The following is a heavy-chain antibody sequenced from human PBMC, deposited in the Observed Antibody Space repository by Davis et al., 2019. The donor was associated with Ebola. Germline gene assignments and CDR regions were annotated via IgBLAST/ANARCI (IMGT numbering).Heavy chain of an antibody. J-gene: IGHJ5*02. D-gene: IGHD3-9*01. CDR3: ARGFVYYDILTGYHNSNWFDP. CDR2: IYYSGST. Sequence: SETLSLTCTVSGGSISSYYWSWIRQPPGKGLEWIGYIYYSGSTNYNPSLKSQVTISVDTSKNQFSLKLSSVTAADTAVYYCARGFVYYDILTGYHNSNWFDPWGQGTLVTVSS. V-gene: IGHV4-59*01. CDR1: GGSISSYY.